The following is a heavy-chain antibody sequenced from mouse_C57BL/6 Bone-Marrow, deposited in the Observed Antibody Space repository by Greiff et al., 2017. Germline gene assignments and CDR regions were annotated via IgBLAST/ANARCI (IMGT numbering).Heavy chain of an antibody. J-gene: IGHJ1*03. D-gene: IGHD2-5*01. CDR3: ARPYYSNYWYVDV. V-gene: IGHV1-55*01. CDR2: IYPGSGST. CDR1: GYTFTSYW. Sequence: VQLQQPGAELVKPGASVKMSCKASGYTFTSYWITWVKQRPGQGLEWIGDIYPGSGSTNYNEKFKSKATLTVDTSSSTAYMQLSSLTSEDSSVYYCARPYYSNYWYVDVWGTGTTVTVSS.